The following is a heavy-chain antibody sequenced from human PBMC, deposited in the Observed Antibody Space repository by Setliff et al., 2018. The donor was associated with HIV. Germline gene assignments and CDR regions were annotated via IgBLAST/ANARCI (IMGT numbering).Heavy chain of an antibody. V-gene: IGHV4-34*01. CDR1: GASFSGYY. Sequence: PSETLSLTCAVYGASFSGYYWAWIRQPPGKGLEWIGNIYYSGSTYYNPSLKTRVTISVDGSKNQFSLKLKSVTAADTAVYFCARVHYSWDSFDYWGQGTLVTVSS. J-gene: IGHJ4*02. CDR3: ARVHYSWDSFDY. D-gene: IGHD2-15*01. CDR2: IYYSGST.